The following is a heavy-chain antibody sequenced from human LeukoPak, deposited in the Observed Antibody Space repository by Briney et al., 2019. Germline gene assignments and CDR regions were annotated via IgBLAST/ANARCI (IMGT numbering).Heavy chain of an antibody. CDR3: AKANYDFWSGYSDY. V-gene: IGHV3-23*01. Sequence: GGSLRLSCAASGFTFSSYAMSWVRQAPGKGLEWVSAISGSGGSTYYADSVKGRFTISRDNSENTLYLQMNSLRAEDTAVYYCAKANYDFWSGYSDYWGQGTLVTVSS. J-gene: IGHJ4*02. D-gene: IGHD3-3*01. CDR1: GFTFSSYA. CDR2: ISGSGGST.